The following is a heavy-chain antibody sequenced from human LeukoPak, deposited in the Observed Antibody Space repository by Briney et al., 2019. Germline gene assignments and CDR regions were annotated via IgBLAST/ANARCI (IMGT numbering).Heavy chain of an antibody. J-gene: IGHJ4*02. D-gene: IGHD2-21*02. CDR1: GYTFTGYY. V-gene: IGHV1-2*02. CDR2: INPNSGGT. CDR3: ARSLGYCGGDCYFFDY. Sequence: ASVTVSCKASGYTFTGYYMHWVRQAPGQGLEWMGWINPNSGGTNYAQKFQGRVTMTRDTSISTAYMELSRLRSDDTAVYYCARSLGYCGGDCYFFDYWGQGTLVTVSS.